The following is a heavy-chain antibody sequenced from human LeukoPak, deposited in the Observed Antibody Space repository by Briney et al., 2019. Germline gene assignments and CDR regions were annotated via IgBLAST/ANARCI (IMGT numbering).Heavy chain of an antibody. CDR1: GFTFSSYS. CDR2: ISSSSSYI. V-gene: IGHV3-21*01. CDR3: ARGSRVRGAPSPDY. J-gene: IGHJ4*02. D-gene: IGHD3-10*01. Sequence: PGGSLRLSCAASGFTFSSYSMNWVRQAPGKGLEWVSSISSSSSYIYYADSVKGRFTISRDNAKNSLYLQMNSLRAEDTAVYYRARGSRVRGAPSPDYWGQGTLVTVSS.